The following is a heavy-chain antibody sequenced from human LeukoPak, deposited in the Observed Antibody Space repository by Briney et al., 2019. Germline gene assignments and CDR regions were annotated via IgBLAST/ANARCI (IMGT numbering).Heavy chain of an antibody. D-gene: IGHD3-22*01. CDR1: GGSFSGCY. Sequence: SETLSLTCAVYGGSFSGCYWSWIRQPPGKGLEWIGEINHSGSTNYNPSLKSRVTISVDTSKNQFSLKLSSVTAADTAVYYCARGKGNYDSNGYYNPTFDYWGQGTLVTVSS. CDR2: INHSGST. J-gene: IGHJ4*02. CDR3: ARGKGNYDSNGYYNPTFDY. V-gene: IGHV4-34*01.